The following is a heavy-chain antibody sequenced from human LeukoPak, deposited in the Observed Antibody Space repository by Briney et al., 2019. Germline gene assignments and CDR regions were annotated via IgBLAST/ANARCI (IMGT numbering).Heavy chain of an antibody. CDR2: IYTTGAT. V-gene: IGHV4-4*07. CDR3: GRQGYTASYYFLDF. J-gene: IGHJ4*02. D-gene: IGHD1-26*01. CDR1: SGSIKSYY. Sequence: SETLSLTCTVSSGSIKSYYWGWVRQPPGKGLEWIGRIYTTGATQYNPSLKSRVTMSIYTSTNQFSLNLTSMTAADTAVYYCGRQGYTASYYFLDFWSQGTLVAVS.